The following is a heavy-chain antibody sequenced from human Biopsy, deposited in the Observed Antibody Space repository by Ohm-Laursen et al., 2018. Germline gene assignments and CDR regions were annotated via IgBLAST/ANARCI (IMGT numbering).Heavy chain of an antibody. J-gene: IGHJ5*02. Sequence: GTLSLTCTVSGGSTSSSTTYYWAWLRQPPGKGLEWIGSIYNTETTFYNPSLKSRVTISVDTSTNQFSLKVSSVTAADTALYFCARHPTGFWFDPWGHGTLVTVSS. CDR1: GGSTSSSTTYY. V-gene: IGHV4-39*01. CDR2: IYNTETT. CDR3: ARHPTGFWFDP.